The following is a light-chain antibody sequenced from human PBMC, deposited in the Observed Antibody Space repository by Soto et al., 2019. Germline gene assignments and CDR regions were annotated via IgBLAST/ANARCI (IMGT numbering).Light chain of an antibody. CDR3: QQRSNWPPS. CDR1: QSVSSY. CDR2: DAS. Sequence: EIVLTQSPATLSLSPLETGTLSLTASQSVSSYLAWYQQKPGQAPRLLIYDASNRATGIPARFSGSGSGTDFTLTISSLEPEDFAVYYCQQRSNWPPSFGQGTRLEIK. J-gene: IGKJ5*01. V-gene: IGKV3-11*01.